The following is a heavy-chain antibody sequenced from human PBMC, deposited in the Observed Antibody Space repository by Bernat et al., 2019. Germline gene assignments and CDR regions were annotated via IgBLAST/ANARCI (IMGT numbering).Heavy chain of an antibody. CDR2: IWYGGSNK. CDR3: ARGTWYSSSWYPSS. D-gene: IGHD6-13*01. V-gene: IGHV3-33*01. J-gene: IGHJ5*02. CDR1: AITFSSYG. Sequence: QVQLVESGGGVVQPGRSLRLSCAASAITFSSYGMHWVRQAPGKGLEWVAVIWYGGSNKYNAHSVKGRFAISRDNYKNTLYLQKNSLGAEETAVYYCARGTWYSSSWYPSSWGQGTLVTVSS.